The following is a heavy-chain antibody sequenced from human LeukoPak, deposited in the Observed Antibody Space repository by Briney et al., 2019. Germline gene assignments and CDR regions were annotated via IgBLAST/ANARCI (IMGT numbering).Heavy chain of an antibody. V-gene: IGHV3-23*01. D-gene: IGHD3-22*01. J-gene: IGHJ4*02. CDR2: ISGSGGST. CDR3: AKGVSSGYYSNFDY. Sequence: GGSLRLSCAASGFTFSSYALSWVRQAPGQGLESVSGISGSGGSTYYADSVQGRFTISRDNSKSTLYLQMNSLRAEDTAVYYCAKGVSSGYYSNFDYWGQGTLVTVSS. CDR1: GFTFSSYA.